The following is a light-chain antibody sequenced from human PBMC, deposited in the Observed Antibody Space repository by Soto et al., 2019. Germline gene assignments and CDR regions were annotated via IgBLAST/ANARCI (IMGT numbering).Light chain of an antibody. CDR3: QQYNSYPYT. Sequence: DIQMPQSPSTLSASVGDRVTITCRARQSISSWLAWYQQKPGKAPKLLIYDASSLESGVPSRFSGSGSGTEFTLTISSLQPDDFATYYCQQYNSYPYTFGQGTKVDIK. V-gene: IGKV1-5*01. J-gene: IGKJ2*01. CDR2: DAS. CDR1: QSISSW.